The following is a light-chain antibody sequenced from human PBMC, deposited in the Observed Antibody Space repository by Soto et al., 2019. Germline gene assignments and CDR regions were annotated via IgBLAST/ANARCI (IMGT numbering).Light chain of an antibody. CDR1: QTINTY. CDR3: QESITAPLT. V-gene: IGKV1-39*01. J-gene: IGKJ4*01. Sequence: DIQMTQSPSSLSASVGDRVTITCRASQTINTYLNWYQQKPGKAPKLLIYAASSLQSGVPSRFSGSGSGTDFTLTSSSLQAEDSATYFCQESITAPLTFGGGTKVEVK. CDR2: AAS.